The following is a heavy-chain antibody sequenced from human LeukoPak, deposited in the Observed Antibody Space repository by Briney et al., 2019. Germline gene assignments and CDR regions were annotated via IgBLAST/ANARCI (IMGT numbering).Heavy chain of an antibody. J-gene: IGHJ4*02. D-gene: IGHD1-26*01. CDR1: GGTFSSYA. V-gene: IGHV1-69*04. Sequence: SVKVSCKASGGTFSSYAISWVRQAPGQGLEWMGRIIPILGIANYAQKFQGRVTITADKSTSTAYMELSSLRSEDTAVYYCAIGISRLLEGRFDYWGQGTLVTVSS. CDR2: IIPILGIA. CDR3: AIGISRLLEGRFDY.